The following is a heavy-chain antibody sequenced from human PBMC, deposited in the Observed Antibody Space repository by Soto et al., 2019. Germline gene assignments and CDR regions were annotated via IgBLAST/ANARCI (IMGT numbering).Heavy chain of an antibody. V-gene: IGHV1-69*13. J-gene: IGHJ3*02. Sequence: GASVKVSCKASGGTFSSYAISWVRQAPGQGLEWMGGITPIFGTANYAQKFQGRVTITADESTSTAYMELSSLRSEDTAVYYCARGLYYYDSSGSYDAFDIWGQGTMVTVSS. CDR2: ITPIFGTA. D-gene: IGHD3-22*01. CDR3: ARGLYYYDSSGSYDAFDI. CDR1: GGTFSSYA.